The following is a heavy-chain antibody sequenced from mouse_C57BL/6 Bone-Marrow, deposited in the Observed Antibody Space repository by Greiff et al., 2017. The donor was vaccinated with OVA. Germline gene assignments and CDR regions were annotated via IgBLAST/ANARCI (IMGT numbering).Heavy chain of an antibody. D-gene: IGHD1-1*01. CDR3: AGGAY. V-gene: IGHV1-80*01. CDR1: GYAFSNYW. CDR2: IYPGDGDT. J-gene: IGHJ3*01. Sequence: QVQLKESGAELVKPEASVKISCKASGYAFSNYWMNWVKQRPGQGLEWIGQIYPGDGDTNYNGKLKGKATLTADKSSSTDYVHLSSLTTQDSAVVDDAGGAYWGQGTLVTVSA.